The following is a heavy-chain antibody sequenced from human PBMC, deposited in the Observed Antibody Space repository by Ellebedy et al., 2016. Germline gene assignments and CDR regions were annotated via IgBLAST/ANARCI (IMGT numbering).Heavy chain of an antibody. J-gene: IGHJ5*02. CDR2: IIPILGIA. Sequence: ASVKVSCKASGGTFSSYAISWVRQAPGQGLEWMGRIIPILGIANYAQKFQGRVTITADKSTSTAYMELSSLRSEDTAVYYCARGSYYYDSSGLGWFDPWGQGTLVTVSS. CDR1: GGTFSSYA. D-gene: IGHD3-22*01. CDR3: ARGSYYYDSSGLGWFDP. V-gene: IGHV1-69*04.